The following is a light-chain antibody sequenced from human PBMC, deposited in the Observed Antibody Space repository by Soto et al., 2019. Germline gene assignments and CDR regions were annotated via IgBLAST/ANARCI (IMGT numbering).Light chain of an antibody. Sequence: QSVLPQPPSVSAAPGHKVTISCSGSSSKIGNNFFSWYQHLPGTATKLLIYDNNKRPSGIPDRFSGTKSGTSATLGITGLQTGDEADCYCGTWDSRLSAVVVGGGTKLTVL. J-gene: IGLJ2*01. CDR1: SSKIGNNF. V-gene: IGLV1-51*01. CDR3: GTWDSRLSAVV. CDR2: DNN.